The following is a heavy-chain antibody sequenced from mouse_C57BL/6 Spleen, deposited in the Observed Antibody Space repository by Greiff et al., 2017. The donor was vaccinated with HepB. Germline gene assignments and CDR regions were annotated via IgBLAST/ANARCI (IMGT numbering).Heavy chain of an antibody. Sequence: QVQLQQPGAELVKPGASVKMSCKASGYTFTSYWITWVKQRPGQGLEWIGDIYPGSGSTNYNEKFKSKATLTVDKSSSTAYMQISSLTSEDSAVYYCARWGDYDVGAMDYWGQGTSVTVSS. J-gene: IGHJ4*01. V-gene: IGHV1-55*01. CDR3: ARWGDYDVGAMDY. CDR2: IYPGSGST. CDR1: GYTFTSYW. D-gene: IGHD2-4*01.